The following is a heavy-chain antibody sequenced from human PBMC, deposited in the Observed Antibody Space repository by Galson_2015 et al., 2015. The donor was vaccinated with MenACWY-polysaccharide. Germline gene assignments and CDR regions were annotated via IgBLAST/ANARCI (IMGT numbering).Heavy chain of an antibody. CDR2: IRYDGSNK. J-gene: IGHJ6*02. D-gene: IGHD3-10*01. CDR3: AKDRLLWFGEFYYYYGMDV. Sequence: SLRLSCAASGFTFSSYGMHWVRQAPGKGLEWVAFIRYDGSNKYYADSVKGRFTISRDNSKNTLYLQMNSLRAEDTAVYYCAKDRLLWFGEFYYYYGMDVWGQGTTVTVSS. V-gene: IGHV3-30*02. CDR1: GFTFSSYG.